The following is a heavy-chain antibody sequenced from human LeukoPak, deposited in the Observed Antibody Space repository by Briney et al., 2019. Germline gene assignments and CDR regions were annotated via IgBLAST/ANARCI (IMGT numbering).Heavy chain of an antibody. V-gene: IGHV4-34*01. Sequence: SETLSLTCAVYGGSFSGYYWSWIRQPPGKGLEWIGEINHSGSTNYNPSLKSRVTISVDTSKNQFPLKLSSVTAADTAVYYCARGPMERYYYDSSGYLDYWGQGTLVTVSS. J-gene: IGHJ4*02. CDR3: ARGPMERYYYDSSGYLDY. D-gene: IGHD3-22*01. CDR2: INHSGST. CDR1: GGSFSGYY.